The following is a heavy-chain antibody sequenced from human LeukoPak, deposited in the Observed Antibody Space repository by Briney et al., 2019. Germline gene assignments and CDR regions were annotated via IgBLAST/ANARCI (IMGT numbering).Heavy chain of an antibody. CDR2: ISYDGSNK. CDR3: ARKGRRVWSFDF. CDR1: GFTFSSYA. J-gene: IGHJ4*02. Sequence: GGSLRLSCAASGFTFSSYAMHWVRQAPGKGLEWVAAISYDGSNKYYADSVKGRFTISRDNSKNTLYLQMNSLRAEDTAVYYCARKGRRVWSFDFWGQGTLATVSS. V-gene: IGHV3-30-3*01. D-gene: IGHD3-3*01.